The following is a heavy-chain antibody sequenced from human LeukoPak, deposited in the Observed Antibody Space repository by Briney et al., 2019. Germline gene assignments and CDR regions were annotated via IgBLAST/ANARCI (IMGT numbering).Heavy chain of an antibody. Sequence: GGSLRLSCAASGFTVSSNYMSWVRQAPGKGLEWVSVICSGGSTYYADSVKGRFTISRDNSKNTLYLQMNSLRAEDTAVYYCARTPNFDWLLHLAYWGQGTLVTVSS. V-gene: IGHV3-66*01. D-gene: IGHD3-9*01. CDR2: ICSGGST. CDR3: ARTPNFDWLLHLAY. J-gene: IGHJ4*02. CDR1: GFTVSSNY.